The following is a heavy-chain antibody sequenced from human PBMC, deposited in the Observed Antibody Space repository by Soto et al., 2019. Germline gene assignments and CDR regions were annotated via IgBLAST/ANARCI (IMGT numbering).Heavy chain of an antibody. CDR2: INPSGGST. D-gene: IGHD2-15*01. CDR1: GYTFTSYY. Sequence: VASVKVSCKASGYTFTSYYMHWVRQAPGQGLEWMGIINPSGGSTSYAQKFQGRVTMTRDTSTSTVYMELSSLRSEDTAVYYCARERVGYCSGGSCYIGDNKKNNWFDPWGQGTLVTVSS. CDR3: ARERVGYCSGGSCYIGDNKKNNWFDP. J-gene: IGHJ5*02. V-gene: IGHV1-46*01.